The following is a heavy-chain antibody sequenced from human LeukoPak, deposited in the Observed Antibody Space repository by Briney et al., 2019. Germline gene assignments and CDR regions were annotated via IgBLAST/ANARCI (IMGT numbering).Heavy chain of an antibody. CDR2: IYYSGST. Sequence: PSQTLSLTCTVSGGSISSYYWSWIRQPPGKGLEWIGYIYYSGSTKYNPSLKSRVTISVDTAKNQFSLKLSSVTAADTAVYYCARATESPGNWFDPWGQGTLVTVSS. V-gene: IGHV4-59*01. CDR1: GGSISSYY. J-gene: IGHJ5*02. D-gene: IGHD2-2*01. CDR3: ARATESPGNWFDP.